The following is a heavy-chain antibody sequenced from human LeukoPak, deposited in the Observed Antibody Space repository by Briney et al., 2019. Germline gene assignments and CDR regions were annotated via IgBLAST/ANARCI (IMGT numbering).Heavy chain of an antibody. J-gene: IGHJ4*02. V-gene: IGHV3-48*02. CDR1: GFTFSTHS. D-gene: IGHD2-15*01. CDR3: ARGLGYCSGGSCYYYFDS. CDR2: IKSSSSFI. Sequence: GGSLRLSCAASGFTFSTHSMNWVRQAPGKGLEWVSYIKSSSSFIYYTDSVKGRFTISRDNAKNSLYLQMNSLRDEDTAVYYCARGLGYCSGGSCYYYFDSWGQGTLVTVSS.